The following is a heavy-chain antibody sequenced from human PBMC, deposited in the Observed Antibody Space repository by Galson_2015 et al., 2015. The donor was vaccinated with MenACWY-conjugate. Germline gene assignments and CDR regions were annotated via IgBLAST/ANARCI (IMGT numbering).Heavy chain of an antibody. J-gene: IGHJ4*02. D-gene: IGHD4-17*01. CDR1: GFTFSNYG. CDR3: AKNRGDYGDYAGPLDF. V-gene: IGHV3-30*02. Sequence: SLRLSCAASGFTFSNYGMHWVRQAPGKGLEWVAFLRYDGSTQNYADSVKGRFTISRDNSKHTLYLQMNSLRPEDTAVYFCAKNRGDYGDYAGPLDFWGLGTLVTVSS. CDR2: LRYDGSTQ.